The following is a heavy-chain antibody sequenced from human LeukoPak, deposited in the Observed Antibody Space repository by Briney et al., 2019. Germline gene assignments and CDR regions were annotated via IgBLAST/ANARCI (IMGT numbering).Heavy chain of an antibody. CDR2: IKQDGSEK. D-gene: IGHD3-9*01. J-gene: IGHJ4*02. V-gene: IGHV3-7*01. CDR1: GFTFSSYW. CDR3: ARVPLEYFDWLPGGPDY. Sequence: GGSLRLSCAASGFTFSSYWMSWVRQAPGKGLEWVANIKQDGSEKYYVDSVKSRFTISRDNAKNSLYLQMNSLRAEDTAVYYCARVPLEYFDWLPGGPDYWGQGTLVTVSS.